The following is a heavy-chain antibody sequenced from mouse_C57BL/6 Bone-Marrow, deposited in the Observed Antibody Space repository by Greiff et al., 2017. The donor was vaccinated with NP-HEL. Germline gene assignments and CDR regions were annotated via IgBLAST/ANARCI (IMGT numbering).Heavy chain of an antibody. CDR3: ARLITTVVARDY. CDR2: IDPRSGNT. V-gene: IGHV1-81*01. J-gene: IGHJ2*01. CDR1: GYTFTSYG. D-gene: IGHD1-1*01. Sequence: VQLQQSGAELARPGASVKLSCKASGYTFTSYGISWVKQRTGQGLEWIGEIDPRSGNTYYNEKFKGKDKMTADKSSSTAYMELRSLPSEDSAVYFCARLITTVVARDYWGQGTTLTVSS.